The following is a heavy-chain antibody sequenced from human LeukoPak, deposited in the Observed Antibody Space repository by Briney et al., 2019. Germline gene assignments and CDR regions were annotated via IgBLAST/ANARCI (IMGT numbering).Heavy chain of an antibody. D-gene: IGHD3-10*01. CDR1: GGTFSSYA. CDR2: IIPIFGTA. J-gene: IGHJ3*02. CDR3: AETYYYGSGSYYGAFDI. Sequence: SVKVSCTASGGTFSSYAISWVRQAPGHGLEWMGRIIPIFGTANYAQKFQGRVTSTTDESTSTAYMELSSLRSEDTAVYYCAETYYYGSGSYYGAFDIWGQGTMVTVSS. V-gene: IGHV1-69*05.